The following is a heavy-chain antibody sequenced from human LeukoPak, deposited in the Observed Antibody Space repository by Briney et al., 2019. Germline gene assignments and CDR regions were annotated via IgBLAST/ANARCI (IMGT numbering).Heavy chain of an antibody. CDR3: AREGPEGGVGVQH. Sequence: PSETLSLTCTVSGGSISSYYWSWIRQPAGKGLEWIGRIYTSGSTNYNPSLKSRVTISVDTSKNQFSLKLSSVTVADTAVYYCAREGPEGGVGVQHWGQGTLVTVSS. D-gene: IGHD3-10*01. V-gene: IGHV4-4*07. CDR2: IYTSGST. J-gene: IGHJ1*01. CDR1: GGSISSYY.